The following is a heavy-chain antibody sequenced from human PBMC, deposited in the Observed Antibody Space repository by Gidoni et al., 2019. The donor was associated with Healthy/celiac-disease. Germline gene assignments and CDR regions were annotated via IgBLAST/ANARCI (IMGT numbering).Heavy chain of an antibody. J-gene: IGHJ6*02. CDR2: IYSGGST. D-gene: IGHD3-10*01. Sequence: EVQLVESGGGLIQPGGSLRLSCAASGFTVSSNYMSWVRQAPGKGLEWVSVIYSGGSTYYADSVKGRFTISRDNSKNTLYLQMNSLRAEDTAVYYCGAVSGVYYYYYGMDVWGQGTTVTVSS. V-gene: IGHV3-53*01. CDR3: GAVSGVYYYYYGMDV. CDR1: GFTVSSNY.